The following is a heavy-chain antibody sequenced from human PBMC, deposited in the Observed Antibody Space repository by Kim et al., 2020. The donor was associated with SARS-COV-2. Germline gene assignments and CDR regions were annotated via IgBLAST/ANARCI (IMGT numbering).Heavy chain of an antibody. CDR1: GFTFSSYS. V-gene: IGHV3-48*02. CDR2: ISSSSSTI. CDR3: ARSVVYGPYDAFDI. D-gene: IGHD1-20*01. J-gene: IGHJ3*02. Sequence: GGSLRLSCAASGFTFSSYSMNWVRQAPGKGLEWVSYISSSSSTIYYADSVKGRFTISRDNAKNSLYLQMNSLRDEDTAVYYCARSVVYGPYDAFDIWGQGTMVTVSS.